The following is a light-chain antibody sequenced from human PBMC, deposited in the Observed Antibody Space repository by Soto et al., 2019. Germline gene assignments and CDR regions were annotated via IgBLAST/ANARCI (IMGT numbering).Light chain of an antibody. Sequence: DIVMTQSPDSLAVSLGERATINCKSSQSVLYSSNNKNYLAWYQQKPGQPPKLLIYWASTRESGVPDRFSGSGSGTDFSLTISRLQAEDVAVYYCHQYYSTPPTVGGGTKVEIK. V-gene: IGKV4-1*01. CDR1: QSVLYSSNNKNY. CDR3: HQYYSTPPT. J-gene: IGKJ4*01. CDR2: WAS.